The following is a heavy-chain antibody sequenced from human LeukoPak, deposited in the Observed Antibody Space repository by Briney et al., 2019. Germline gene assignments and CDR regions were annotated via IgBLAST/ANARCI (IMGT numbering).Heavy chain of an antibody. D-gene: IGHD2-21*02. V-gene: IGHV1-69*05. CDR1: GGTFSSYA. Sequence: ASVKVSCKASGGTFSSYAISWVRQAPGQGLEWMGGIIPIFATANYAQKFQGRVTITTDESTSTAYMELSSLRSEDTAVYYCARDRGGGGACCSGYSQHGAKATLFTVSS. CDR2: IIPIFATA. J-gene: IGHJ1*01. CDR3: ARDRGGGGACCSGYSQH.